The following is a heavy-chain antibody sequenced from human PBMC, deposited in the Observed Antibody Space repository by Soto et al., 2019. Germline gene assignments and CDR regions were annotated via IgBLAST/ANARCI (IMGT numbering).Heavy chain of an antibody. CDR1: GGSISSSSYY. CDR3: ACIFSGGYGYGFYYYGMDV. J-gene: IGHJ6*02. Sequence: QLQLQESGPGLVKPSETLSLTCTVSGGSISSSSYYWGWIRQPPGKGLEWIGSIYYSGSTYYNPSLKSRVTTSVDTSKSQFSLKLSCLTAADTAVYYCACIFSGGYGYGFYYYGMDVWGQGTTVTVSS. D-gene: IGHD5-18*01. CDR2: IYYSGST. V-gene: IGHV4-39*01.